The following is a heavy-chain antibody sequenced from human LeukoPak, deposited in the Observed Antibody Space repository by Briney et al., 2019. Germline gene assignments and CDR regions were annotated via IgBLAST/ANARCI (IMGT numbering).Heavy chain of an antibody. CDR1: GFTFSDYY. CDR3: ARDKMRAVAGQGSFDY. Sequence: GGSLRLSCAASGFTFSDYYMSWIRQAPGKGLEWASYISSSGSTIYYADSVKGRFTISRDNAKNSLYLQMNSLRAEDTAVYYCARDKMRAVAGQGSFDYWGQGTLVTVSS. CDR2: ISSSGSTI. V-gene: IGHV3-11*04. D-gene: IGHD6-19*01. J-gene: IGHJ4*02.